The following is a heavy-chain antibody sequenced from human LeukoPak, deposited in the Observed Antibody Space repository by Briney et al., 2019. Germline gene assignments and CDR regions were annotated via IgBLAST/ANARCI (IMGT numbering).Heavy chain of an antibody. CDR3: AKASSPWYSSGWAPPDDAFDI. CDR2: ISGSGGST. CDR1: GFTFSDYY. D-gene: IGHD6-19*01. V-gene: IGHV3-23*01. Sequence: GGSLRLSCAASGFTFSDYYMSWIRQAPGKGLEWVSAISGSGGSTYYADSVKGRFTISRDNSKNTLYLQMNSLRAEDTAVYYCAKASSPWYSSGWAPPDDAFDIWGQGTMVTVSS. J-gene: IGHJ3*02.